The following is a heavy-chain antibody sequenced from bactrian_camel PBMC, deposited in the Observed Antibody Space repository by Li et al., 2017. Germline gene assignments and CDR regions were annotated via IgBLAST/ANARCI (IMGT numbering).Heavy chain of an antibody. D-gene: IGHD1*01. J-gene: IGHJ4*01. CDR1: GLDTSRYT. Sequence: VQLVESGGRSVQAGGSLRLSCAASGLDTSRYTLAWFRQTPGNEREGVAALFRDGRQYYAGAVKDRFTISADNAKNTLFLQMDSLKPEDTAMYYCAARAGGDSSFNWLWYAYWGQGTQVTVS. CDR2: LFRDGRQ. CDR3: AARAGGDSSFNWLWYAY. V-gene: IGHV3S55*01.